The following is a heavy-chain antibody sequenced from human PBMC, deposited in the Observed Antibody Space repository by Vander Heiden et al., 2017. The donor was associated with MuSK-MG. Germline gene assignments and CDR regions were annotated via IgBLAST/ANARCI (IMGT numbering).Heavy chain of an antibody. V-gene: IGHV3-43*01. J-gene: IGHJ4*02. CDR3: IKASHVKIVITAAFFDD. D-gene: IGHD3-16*01. Sequence: EVRLVQSGGVVVQPGGSLRRSCAAAGLTFDDFTMHWVRQAPGKALEWVSLMSWDGGDTFYSESVKGRFTISRDNRKNSLYLQMDSLRPEDTACYYCIKASHVKIVITAAFFDDWGQGTLVTVSS. CDR2: MSWDGGDT. CDR1: GLTFDDFT.